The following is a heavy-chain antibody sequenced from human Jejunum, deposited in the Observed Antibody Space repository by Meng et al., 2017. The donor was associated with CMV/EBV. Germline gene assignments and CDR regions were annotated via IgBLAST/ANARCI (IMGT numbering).Heavy chain of an antibody. J-gene: IGHJ4*02. CDR2: ISPSAGRT. CDR1: GFTFSTYA. V-gene: IGHV3-23*01. D-gene: IGHD6-19*01. CDR3: AKSQSLYSSGWYDY. Sequence: GFTFSTYAMSWVRQSPGKGLEWVSTISPSAGRTYYADSVRGRFTISRDNSKNTLYLQMNSLRADDTAVYYCAKSQSLYSSGWYDYWGQGARVTVSS.